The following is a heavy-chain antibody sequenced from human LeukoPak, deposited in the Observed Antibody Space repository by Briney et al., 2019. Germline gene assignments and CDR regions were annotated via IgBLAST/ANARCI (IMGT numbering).Heavy chain of an antibody. J-gene: IGHJ4*02. Sequence: ASVKLSCNFSGYTLTEFSMHWVRHAPGKGLEWTGGFDPEDGETIYAQKFQGRVTMTEDTSTDTAYMELSSLRSEDTAVYYCAALHYYGSGTPDYWGQGTLVTVSS. CDR1: GYTLTEFS. CDR2: FDPEDGET. V-gene: IGHV1-24*01. D-gene: IGHD3-10*01. CDR3: AALHYYGSGTPDY.